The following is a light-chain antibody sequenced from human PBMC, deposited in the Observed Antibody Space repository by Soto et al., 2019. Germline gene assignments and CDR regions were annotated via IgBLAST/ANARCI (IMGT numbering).Light chain of an antibody. CDR1: SSDVGGYNY. CDR3: SAYAVSNDLF. J-gene: IGLJ1*01. Sequence: QSVLTQPASVSGSPGQSITISCTGTSSDVGGYNYVSWYQQHPGKAPKLMIYEVSNRPSGVSNRFSGSKSGNTASLTVSGLQAEDEADYYCSAYAVSNDLFFGTGTKLTVL. CDR2: EVS. V-gene: IGLV2-14*01.